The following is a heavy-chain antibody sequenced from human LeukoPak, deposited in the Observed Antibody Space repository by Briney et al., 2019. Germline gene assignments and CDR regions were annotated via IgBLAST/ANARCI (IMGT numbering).Heavy chain of an antibody. CDR2: INEDGSQR. Sequence: GGSLRLSCGASGFTFRRHWMVWLRQAPGKGLEWLANINEDGSQRNYLDSVKGRFTISRDNGESSVFLQMNSLRAEDTAVYYCARDTRHGHNDSWGQGTLVTVSS. CDR3: ARDTRHGHNDS. D-gene: IGHD4-17*01. J-gene: IGHJ5*01. CDR1: GFTFRRHW. V-gene: IGHV3-7*05.